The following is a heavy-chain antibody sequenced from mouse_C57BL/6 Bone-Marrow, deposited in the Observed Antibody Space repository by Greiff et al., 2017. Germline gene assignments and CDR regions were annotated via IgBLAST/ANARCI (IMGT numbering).Heavy chain of an antibody. CDR2: IYPGSGST. J-gene: IGHJ1*03. CDR3: ARPYYSNYGYCDV. CDR1: GYTFTSYW. D-gene: IGHD2-5*01. V-gene: IGHV1-55*01. Sequence: QVQLQQPGAELVKPGASVKMSCKASGYTFTSYWITWVKQRPGQGLEWIGDIYPGSGSTNYNEKFKSKATLTVYTSSSTAYMQLSSLTSEDSAVYYCARPYYSNYGYCDVWGTGTTVTVSS.